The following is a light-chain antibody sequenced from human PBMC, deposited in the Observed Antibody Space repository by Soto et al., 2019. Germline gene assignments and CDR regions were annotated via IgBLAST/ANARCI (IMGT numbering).Light chain of an antibody. Sequence: EIVMTQSPATLSVSPGDRATLSCRASESVTSSLAWYQQKPGQPPRLLIYDASNRATGVPARFSGSRSGTDFTLTISDLEPADFGLYYCQQRLNWPPGFGQGTKVEIK. CDR2: DAS. V-gene: IGKV3-11*01. J-gene: IGKJ1*01. CDR1: ESVTSS. CDR3: QQRLNWPPG.